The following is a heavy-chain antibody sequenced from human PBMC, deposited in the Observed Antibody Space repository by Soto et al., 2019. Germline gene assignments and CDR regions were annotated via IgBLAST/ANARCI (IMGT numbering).Heavy chain of an antibody. V-gene: IGHV3-53*02. J-gene: IGHJ5*02. Sequence: EVQLVETGGGLIQPGGSLRLSCAASGFTVSNTYMTWVRQPPGKGLECVSVIYTAGGTNYADSVKGRFIISRDNSKNTLYLQMNSLRAEDTVVYYCARALPVAKGGFDTVGQGTLVTVSS. CDR2: IYTAGGT. D-gene: IGHD2-2*01. CDR1: GFTVSNTY. CDR3: ARALPVAKGGFDT.